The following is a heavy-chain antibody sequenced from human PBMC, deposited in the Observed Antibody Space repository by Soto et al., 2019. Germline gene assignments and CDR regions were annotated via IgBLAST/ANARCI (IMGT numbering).Heavy chain of an antibody. J-gene: IGHJ4*02. V-gene: IGHV3-23*01. D-gene: IGHD2-15*01. CDR3: AKGPLDDCLGGSCHFDH. CDR1: GFSFSSCA. CDR2: ITSDGSKT. Sequence: PGGSLRLSCAASGFSFSSCAMTRVRQAPGQGLAWISDITSDGSKTLYADCWKGRCTISRDNVEDTLSLQLNNVGGDDTAVYFCAKGPLDDCLGGSCHFDHWGQGFLVTVSS.